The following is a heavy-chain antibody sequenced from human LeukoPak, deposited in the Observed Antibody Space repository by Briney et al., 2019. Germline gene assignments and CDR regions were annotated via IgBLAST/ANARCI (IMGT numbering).Heavy chain of an antibody. CDR3: ARESYSSGWYFAFDI. Sequence: PGGSLRLSCAASGFTFSDYYMSWIRQAPGKGLEWVSYISSSGSTIYYADSVKGRVTIPRDNAKNSLYLQMNSLRAEDTAVYYCARESYSSGWYFAFDIWGQGTMVTVSS. D-gene: IGHD6-19*01. CDR2: ISSSGSTI. CDR1: GFTFSDYY. J-gene: IGHJ3*02. V-gene: IGHV3-11*01.